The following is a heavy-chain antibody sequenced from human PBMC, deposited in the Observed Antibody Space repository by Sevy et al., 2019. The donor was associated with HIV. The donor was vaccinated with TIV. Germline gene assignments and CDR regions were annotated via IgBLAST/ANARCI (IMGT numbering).Heavy chain of an antibody. D-gene: IGHD3-22*01. CDR3: ARVGYYDSSGQLGDY. Sequence: SETLSLTCAVYGGSFSGYYWSWIRQPPGKGLEWIGEINHSGSTNYNPSLKSRVTISVDTSKNQFSLKLSSVTAADTAEYYCARVGYYDSSGQLGDYWGQGTLVTVSS. CDR2: INHSGST. V-gene: IGHV4-34*01. J-gene: IGHJ4*02. CDR1: GGSFSGYY.